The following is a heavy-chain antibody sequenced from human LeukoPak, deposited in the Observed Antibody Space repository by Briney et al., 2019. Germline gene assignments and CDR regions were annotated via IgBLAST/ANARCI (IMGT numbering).Heavy chain of an antibody. Sequence: SQTLSLTCTVSVGSISSGSYYWSWIQQPAGKGLEWIGRIYTSGSTNYNPSLKSRVTISVDTSKNQFSLKLSSVTAADTAVYYCARGSYSGSYPHWGQGTMVTVSS. CDR2: IYTSGST. V-gene: IGHV4-61*02. CDR1: VGSISSGSYY. D-gene: IGHD1-26*01. J-gene: IGHJ3*01. CDR3: ARGSYSGSYPH.